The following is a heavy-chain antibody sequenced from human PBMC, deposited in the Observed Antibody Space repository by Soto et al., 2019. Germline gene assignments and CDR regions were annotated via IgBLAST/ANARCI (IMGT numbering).Heavy chain of an antibody. V-gene: IGHV1-69*13. CDR1: GGTFSSYA. CDR2: IIPIFGTA. Sequence: SVKVSCKASGGTFSSYAISWVRQARGQGLEWMGGIIPIFGTANYAQKFQGRVTITADESTSTAYMELSSLRSEDTAVYYCARDASRGGNSGFDYWGQGTLVTVSS. D-gene: IGHD2-21*02. CDR3: ARDASRGGNSGFDY. J-gene: IGHJ4*02.